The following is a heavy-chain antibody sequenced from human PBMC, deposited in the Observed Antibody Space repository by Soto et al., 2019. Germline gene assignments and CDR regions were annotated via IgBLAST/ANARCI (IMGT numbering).Heavy chain of an antibody. J-gene: IGHJ4*02. CDR2: IYWNDDK. CDR3: AHTWGLPFDY. D-gene: IGHD3-16*01. CDR1: GFSLRTTGVG. V-gene: IGHV2-5*01. Sequence: QITLKESGPTLVEPTQTLTLTCTYSGFSLRTTGVGVGGIRQPPGKALEWLGIIYWNDDKRYSLSLKNRFTLTSDISKSQVVLTTTNMDPVDTATYYCAHTWGLPFDYWGQGTLVIVSS.